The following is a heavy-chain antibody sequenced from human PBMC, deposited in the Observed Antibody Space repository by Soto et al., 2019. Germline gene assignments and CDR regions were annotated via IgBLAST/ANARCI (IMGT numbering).Heavy chain of an antibody. V-gene: IGHV4-61*08. CDR1: GGSVSSSGYQ. D-gene: IGHD3-10*01. Sequence: QVQLQESGPGLVKPSEILSLICTVSGGSVSSSGYQWNWIRQPPGKGLEWIGDIYYSGSTIYNPSLKSRVTISVDTSKNQFSLMLSSVTAAETAVYFCARDSGITAFDIWGPGTMVTVSS. J-gene: IGHJ3*02. CDR2: IYYSGST. CDR3: ARDSGITAFDI.